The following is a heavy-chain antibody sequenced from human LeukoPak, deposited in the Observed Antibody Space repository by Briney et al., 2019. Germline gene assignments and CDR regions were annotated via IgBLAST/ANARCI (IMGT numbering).Heavy chain of an antibody. V-gene: IGHV3-33*01. CDR1: GFTFRSYG. CDR2: IWYDGSNK. J-gene: IGHJ1*01. Sequence: PGRSLRLSCVASGFTFRSYGMHWVRRAPGKGLEWVAVIWYDGSNKFYADSVKGRFTISRDNSKNTVDLQMNSLRAEDTAVYYCARTGDSGFYPLGNWGQGTRVTVSS. CDR3: ARTGDSGFYPLGN. D-gene: IGHD1-14*01.